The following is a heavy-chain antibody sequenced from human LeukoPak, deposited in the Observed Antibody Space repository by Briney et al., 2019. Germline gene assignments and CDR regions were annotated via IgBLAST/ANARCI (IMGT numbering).Heavy chain of an antibody. CDR3: ARGGYYGSGNDFRFDP. CDR1: GGSISNYY. CDR2: IYYSGST. J-gene: IGHJ5*02. Sequence: PSGTLSLTCTVSGGSISNYYWSWIRQPPGKGLEWIGYIYYSGSTNYNPSLKSRVTISVDTSKNQFSLKLSSVTAADTAVYYCARGGYYGSGNDFRFDPWGQGTLVTVSS. D-gene: IGHD3-10*01. V-gene: IGHV4-59*01.